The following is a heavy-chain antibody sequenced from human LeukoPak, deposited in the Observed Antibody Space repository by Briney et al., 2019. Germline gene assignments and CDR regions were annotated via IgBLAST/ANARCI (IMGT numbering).Heavy chain of an antibody. Sequence: GGSLRLSCAASGFTFSSYSMNWVRQAPGKGLEWVAVISYDGSNKYYADSVKGRFTISRDNSKNTLYLQMNSLRAEDTAVYYCAGELSFDYWGQGTLVTVSS. CDR1: GFTFSSYS. D-gene: IGHD3-16*02. V-gene: IGHV3-30*03. CDR2: ISYDGSNK. CDR3: AGELSFDY. J-gene: IGHJ4*02.